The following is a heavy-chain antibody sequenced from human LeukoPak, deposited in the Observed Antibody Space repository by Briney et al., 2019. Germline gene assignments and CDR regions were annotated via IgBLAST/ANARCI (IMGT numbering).Heavy chain of an antibody. CDR3: ARVSGVHSSGWYFDY. J-gene: IGHJ4*02. V-gene: IGHV4-39*07. Sequence: SETLSLICSVSGGFISSPRDYWGWIRQPPGKGLEWIGTIYFSGSTYYKPSLKSRLTMSVDTYKNQFSLRLNAGTAADTAVYYCARVSGVHSSGWYFDYWGQGTLVTVSS. D-gene: IGHD6-19*01. CDR1: GGFISSPRDY. CDR2: IYFSGST.